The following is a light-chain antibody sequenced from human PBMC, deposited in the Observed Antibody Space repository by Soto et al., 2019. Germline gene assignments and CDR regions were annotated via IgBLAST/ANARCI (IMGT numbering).Light chain of an antibody. CDR3: QQYGSSPKT. V-gene: IGKV3-20*01. J-gene: IGKJ1*01. CDR2: GAS. CDR1: QSVRGSN. Sequence: EIVLTQSPGTLSLSPGQRATLSCRASQSVRGSNLAWYQQKPGQPPRLLIYGASSRANGIPNRFSGSGSGTVFTLTISRLAREDFALYICQQYGSSPKTFGQGTKVDI.